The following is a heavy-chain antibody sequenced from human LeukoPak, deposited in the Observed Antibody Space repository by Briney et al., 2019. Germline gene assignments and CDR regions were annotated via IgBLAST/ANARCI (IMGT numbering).Heavy chain of an antibody. J-gene: IGHJ4*02. CDR1: GGSFNGYY. V-gene: IGHV4-34*01. CDR2: INDSGVT. D-gene: IGHD2-15*01. Sequence: SETLSLTCAVYGGSFNGYYWSWIRQSPGEGLEWIGEINDSGVTNCNPSLESRVILSVDTSKNQFSLRLSSVTAADTAVYYCARRLVDSGASQVSDHWGQGTLVTVSS. CDR3: ARRLVDSGASQVSDH.